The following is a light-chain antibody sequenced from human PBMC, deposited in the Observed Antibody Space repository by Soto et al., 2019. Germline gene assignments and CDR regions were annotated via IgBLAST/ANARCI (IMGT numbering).Light chain of an antibody. CDR3: SSYTSDTTGV. V-gene: IGLV2-14*03. CDR2: DVT. CDR1: SSDVGGYNY. Sequence: QSALTQPASVSGSPGQSIAISCTGTSSDVGGYNYVSWYQQHPGKAPKLMIYDVTTRPLGVSNRFSGSKSGNTAALTISGLQAEDEADYYCSSYTSDTTGVFGTGTKLTVL. J-gene: IGLJ1*01.